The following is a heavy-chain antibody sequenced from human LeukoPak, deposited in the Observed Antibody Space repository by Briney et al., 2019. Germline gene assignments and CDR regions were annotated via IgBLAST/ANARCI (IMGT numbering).Heavy chain of an antibody. J-gene: IGHJ4*02. CDR3: ASRYCSGGSCPLDY. CDR2: INHSGST. Sequence: PSETLSLTCAVYGGSFSGYYWSWIRQPPGKGLEWIGEINHSGSTNYNPSLKRRVTISVDTSKNQFSLKLSSVTAADTAVYYCASRYCSGGSCPLDYWGQGTLVTVSS. V-gene: IGHV4-34*01. CDR1: GGSFSGYY. D-gene: IGHD2-15*01.